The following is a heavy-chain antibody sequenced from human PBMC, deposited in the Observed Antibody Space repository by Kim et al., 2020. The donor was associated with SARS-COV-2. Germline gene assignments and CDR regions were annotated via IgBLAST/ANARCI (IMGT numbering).Heavy chain of an antibody. D-gene: IGHD6-13*01. J-gene: IGHJ4*02. Sequence: ASVKVSCKASGYTFTSYSISWVRQAPGQGLEWMGWISAYNGNTNYAQKLQGRVTMTTDTSTSTAYMELRSLRSDDTAVYYCARDLLKTAHAAAGITPSGYWGQGTLVTVSS. CDR2: ISAYNGNT. CDR3: ARDLLKTAHAAAGITPSGY. V-gene: IGHV1-18*04. CDR1: GYTFTSYS.